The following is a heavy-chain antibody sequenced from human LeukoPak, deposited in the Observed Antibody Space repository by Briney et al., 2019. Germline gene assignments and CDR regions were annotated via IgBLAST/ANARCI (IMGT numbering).Heavy chain of an antibody. D-gene: IGHD3-16*02. CDR1: GGSIISRSYY. Sequence: PSETLSLTCTVSGGSIISRSYYWGWIRQPPGKGLEWIGSIYYSGNTYYNPSLKSRVTISVDTSKNHFSLKLSSVTAADTAVYYCIYDYIWGSYPTWYFDYWGQGTLVTVSS. J-gene: IGHJ4*02. CDR3: IYDYIWGSYPTWYFDY. CDR2: IYYSGNT. V-gene: IGHV4-39*01.